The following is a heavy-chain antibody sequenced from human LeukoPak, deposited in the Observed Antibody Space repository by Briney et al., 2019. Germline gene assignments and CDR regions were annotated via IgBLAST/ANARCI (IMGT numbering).Heavy chain of an antibody. CDR3: ARRRLRLRLGELSLSGSYFDY. D-gene: IGHD3-16*02. CDR1: GGSFSGYY. CDR2: INHSGST. V-gene: IGHV4-34*01. J-gene: IGHJ4*02. Sequence: SETLSLTCAVYGGSFSGYYWSWIRQPPGKGLEWIGEINHSGSTNYNPSLKSRVTISVDTSKNQFSLKLSSVTAADTAVYYCARRRLRLRLGELSLSGSYFDYWGQGTLVTVSS.